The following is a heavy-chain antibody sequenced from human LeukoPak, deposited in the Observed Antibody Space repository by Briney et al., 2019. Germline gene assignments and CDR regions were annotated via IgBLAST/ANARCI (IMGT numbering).Heavy chain of an antibody. V-gene: IGHV5-51*01. CDR2: IYPDDSDT. Sequence: GESLKISCKGSGYSFTSYWIGWVRQMPGKGLEWMGIIYPDDSDTRYSPSFQGQVTTSADKSISTAYLQWSSLKASDTAMYYCARRGGYGSGSYSFDYWGQGTLVTVSS. J-gene: IGHJ4*02. CDR3: ARRGGYGSGSYSFDY. D-gene: IGHD3-10*01. CDR1: GYSFTSYW.